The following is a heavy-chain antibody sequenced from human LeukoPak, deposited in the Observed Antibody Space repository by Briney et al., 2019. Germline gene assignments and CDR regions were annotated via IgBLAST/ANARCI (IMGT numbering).Heavy chain of an antibody. J-gene: IGHJ4*02. CDR1: GFTFSNNY. Sequence: PGGSLRLSCAASGFTFSNNYMSWVRQAPGKGLEWVSVIYSGGSTYYADSVRGRFTISRDNSKNTLYLQMNSLRAEDTAVYYCARGKLVAGYFDYWGQGTLVTVSS. V-gene: IGHV3-53*01. CDR3: ARGKLVAGYFDY. D-gene: IGHD6-19*01. CDR2: IYSGGST.